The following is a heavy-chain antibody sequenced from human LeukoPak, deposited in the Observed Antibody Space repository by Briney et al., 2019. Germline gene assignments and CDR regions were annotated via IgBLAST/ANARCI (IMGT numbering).Heavy chain of an antibody. CDR2: IYYSGST. J-gene: IGHJ4*02. CDR1: GGSISSYY. D-gene: IGHD5-18*01. CDR3: ARDLTRGYSYGSAHTAFDY. V-gene: IGHV4-59*12. Sequence: SETLSLTCTVSGGSISSYYWSWIRQPPGKGLEWIGYIYYSGSTNYNPSLKSRVTISVDTSKNQFSLKLSSVTAADTAVYYCARDLTRGYSYGSAHTAFDYWGQGTLVTVSS.